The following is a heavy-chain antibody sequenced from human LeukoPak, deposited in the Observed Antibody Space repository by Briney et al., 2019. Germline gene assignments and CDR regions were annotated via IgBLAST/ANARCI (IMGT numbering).Heavy chain of an antibody. Sequence: GGSLRLSCAASGFTFSSFTMSWVRQAPGKGLEWVSSISSDSGYIYDADSVKGRFTISRDNAKNSLYLQMDSLRAEDTAVYYCARGDCITTRCYLPSWFDPWGQGTLVTVSS. CDR1: GFTFSSFT. CDR2: ISSDSGYI. V-gene: IGHV3-21*01. CDR3: ARGDCITTRCYLPSWFDP. J-gene: IGHJ5*02. D-gene: IGHD2-2*01.